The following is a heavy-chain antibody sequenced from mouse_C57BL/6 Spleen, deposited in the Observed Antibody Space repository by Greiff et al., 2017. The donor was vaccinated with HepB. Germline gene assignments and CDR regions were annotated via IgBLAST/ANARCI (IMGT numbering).Heavy chain of an antibody. CDR3: ASGVPDV. Sequence: QVQLQQSGAELARPGASVKMSCKASGYTFTSYTMHWVKQRPGQGLEWIGYINPSSGYTKYNQKFKDKATLTADKSSSTAYMQLSSLTSDDSAVYYCASGVPDVWGTGTTVTVSS. V-gene: IGHV1-4*01. D-gene: IGHD2-14*01. J-gene: IGHJ1*03. CDR1: GYTFTSYT. CDR2: INPSSGYT.